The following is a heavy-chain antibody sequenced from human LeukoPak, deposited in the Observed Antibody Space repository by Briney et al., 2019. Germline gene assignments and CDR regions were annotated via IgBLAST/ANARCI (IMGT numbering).Heavy chain of an antibody. CDR2: IYPSDSDT. CDR3: ARLAYCGGDCYRTTRGYFQH. V-gene: IGHV5-51*01. Sequence: GESLKISCKGSGYSFTSYWIGWVRQMPGKGLEWMGIIYPSDSDTKYSPSFQGQVTISADKSINTVYLQWSSLKASDTATYYCARLAYCGGDCYRTTRGYFQHWGQGTLVTVSS. CDR1: GYSFTSYW. J-gene: IGHJ1*01. D-gene: IGHD2-21*02.